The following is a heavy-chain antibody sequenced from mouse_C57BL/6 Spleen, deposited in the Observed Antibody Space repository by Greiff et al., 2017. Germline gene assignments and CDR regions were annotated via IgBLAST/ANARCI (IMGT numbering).Heavy chain of an antibody. CDR3: ARLEDGYFYAMDY. CDR2: INPGSGGT. CDR1: GYAFTNYL. Sequence: VQLQQSGAELVRPGTSVKVSCKASGYAFTNYLIEWVKQRPGQGLEWIGVINPGSGGTNYNEKFKGKATLTADKSSSTAYMQLSSLTSEDSAVYFCARLEDGYFYAMDYWGQGTSVTVSS. J-gene: IGHJ4*01. V-gene: IGHV1-54*01. D-gene: IGHD2-3*01.